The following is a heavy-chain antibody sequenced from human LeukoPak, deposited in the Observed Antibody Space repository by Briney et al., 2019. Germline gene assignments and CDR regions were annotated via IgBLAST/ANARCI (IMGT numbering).Heavy chain of an antibody. Sequence: PGRSLRLSCAASGFTFSSYGMHWVRQAPGKGLEWVAVISYDGSNKYYADSVKGRFTISRDNSKNTLYLQMNSLRAEDTAVYYCAKLQATGTGFDYWGQGTPVTVSS. CDR3: AKLQATGTGFDY. CDR1: GFTFSSYG. CDR2: ISYDGSNK. J-gene: IGHJ4*02. D-gene: IGHD3-9*01. V-gene: IGHV3-30*18.